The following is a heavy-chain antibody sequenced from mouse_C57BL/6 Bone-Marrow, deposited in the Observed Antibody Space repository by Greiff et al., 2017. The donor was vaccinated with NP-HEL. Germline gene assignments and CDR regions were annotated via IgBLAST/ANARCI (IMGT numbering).Heavy chain of an antibody. CDR2: IFPGSGST. CDR3: SRCTTVVEALDY. Sequence: VKLVESGPELVKPGASVKISCKASGYTFTDYYINWVKQRPGQGLEWIGWIFPGSGSTYYNEKFKGKATLTVDKSSSTAYMLLSSLTSEDSAVYFCSRCTTVVEALDYWGQGTTLTVSS. D-gene: IGHD1-1*01. J-gene: IGHJ2*01. CDR1: GYTFTDYY. V-gene: IGHV1-75*01.